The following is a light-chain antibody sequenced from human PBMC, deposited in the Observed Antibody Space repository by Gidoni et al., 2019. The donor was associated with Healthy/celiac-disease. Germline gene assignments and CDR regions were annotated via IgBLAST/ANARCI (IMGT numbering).Light chain of an antibody. CDR2: DAS. V-gene: IGKV1-33*01. CDR1: QDISNY. CDR3: QQYDNLPYT. Sequence: DIQMTQSPSSLSASVGDRVTITCQASQDISNYLSWYQQKPGKAPKLLIYDASNLETGVPSRFSGSGSGTDFTFTISSLQPEDIATYYCQQYDNLPYTCGQGTKLEIK. J-gene: IGKJ2*01.